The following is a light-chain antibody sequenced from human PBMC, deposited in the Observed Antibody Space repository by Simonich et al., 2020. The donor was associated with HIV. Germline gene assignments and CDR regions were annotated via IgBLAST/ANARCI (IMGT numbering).Light chain of an antibody. Sequence: QSALTQPASVSGSPGQSITISCTGTSSDVGGYKYVSWYQQHPSKAPKLMIYDVSKRPSGVSNRFSGSKSGNTASLTISGLQAEDEADYYCSSYTSSSTVVFGGGTKLTVL. CDR3: SSYTSSSTVV. J-gene: IGLJ2*01. V-gene: IGLV2-14*01. CDR1: SSDVGGYKY. CDR2: DVS.